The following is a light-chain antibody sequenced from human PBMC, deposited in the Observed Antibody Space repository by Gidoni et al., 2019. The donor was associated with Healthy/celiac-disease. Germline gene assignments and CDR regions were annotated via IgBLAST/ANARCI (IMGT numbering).Light chain of an antibody. Sequence: EIVLTQSPGTLSLPPGERATLACRASQSVSSSYLAWYQQKPGQAPRLLIYGASSRATGIPDRFSGSGSGTDFTLTISRLEPEDCAVYYCQQYGSSPWTLGQGTKVEIK. J-gene: IGKJ1*01. CDR2: GAS. V-gene: IGKV3-20*01. CDR1: QSVSSSY. CDR3: QQYGSSPWT.